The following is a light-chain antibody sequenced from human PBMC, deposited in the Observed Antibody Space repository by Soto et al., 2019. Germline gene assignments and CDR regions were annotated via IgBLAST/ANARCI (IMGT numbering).Light chain of an antibody. CDR1: SSNIGAGYD. Sequence: QSVLTQPPSVSGAPGQRVTISCTGSSSNIGAGYDVHWYQQLPGTAPKLLIYGNSNRPSGVPDRFSGSTSGTSASLAITGLQAEDEADYNCQSYDSSLSVVFGGGTKLTVL. CDR2: GNS. V-gene: IGLV1-40*01. CDR3: QSYDSSLSVV. J-gene: IGLJ2*01.